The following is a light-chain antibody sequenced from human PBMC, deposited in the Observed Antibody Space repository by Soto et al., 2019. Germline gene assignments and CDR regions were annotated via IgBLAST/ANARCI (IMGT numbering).Light chain of an antibody. V-gene: IGKV3-20*01. CDR2: GAS. CDR3: QQYGSSPIT. J-gene: IGKJ5*01. CDR1: QSVRSTY. Sequence: EIVLTQSPGTLSLSPGERATLSCRASQSVRSTYLAWYQQKPGQAPRLLIYGASSRATGIPDRFSGSGSGTDFTLTISRLEPEDFAVYFCQQYGSSPITFGQGTRLEIK.